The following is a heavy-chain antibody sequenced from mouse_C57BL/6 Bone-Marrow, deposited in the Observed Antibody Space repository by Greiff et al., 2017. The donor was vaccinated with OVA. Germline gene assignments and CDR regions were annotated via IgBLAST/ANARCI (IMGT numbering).Heavy chain of an antibody. CDR2: ISSGGSYT. CDR1: GFTFSSYG. Sequence: EVMLVESGGDLVKPGGSLKLSCAASGFTFSSYGMSWVRQTPDKRLEWVATISSGGSYTYYPDSVKGRFTISRDNAKNTLYLQMSSLKSEDTAMYYCARRQLLRLDYWGQGTTLTVSS. V-gene: IGHV5-6*02. D-gene: IGHD1-2*01. CDR3: ARRQLLRLDY. J-gene: IGHJ2*01.